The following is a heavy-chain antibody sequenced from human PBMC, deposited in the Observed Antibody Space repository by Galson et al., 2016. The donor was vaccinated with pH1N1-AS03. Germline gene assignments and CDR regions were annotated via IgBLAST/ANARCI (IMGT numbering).Heavy chain of an antibody. CDR3: VRRNPNPNFAIWYQQEYGMDV. J-gene: IGHJ6*02. V-gene: IGHV3-74*01. CDR2: ISNDGRNV. Sequence: SLRLSCAASGFTFSMSYIHWVRQAPGKGLEWVSRISNDGRNVRYADLVKGRFAVSRDNAKNTVFLQMNSLRADDTAVYFCVRRNPNPNFAIWYQQEYGMDVWGQGTTVTVSS. D-gene: IGHD2-2*01. CDR1: GFTFSMSY.